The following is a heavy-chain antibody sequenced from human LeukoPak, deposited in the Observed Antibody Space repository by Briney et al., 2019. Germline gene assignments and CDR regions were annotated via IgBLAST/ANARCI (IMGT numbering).Heavy chain of an antibody. CDR2: MNLNSGNT. Sequence: GASVKVSCKASVYTFTSYDINWVRQATGQGLEWMGWMNLNSGNTGYAQNFQGRVTMTRNTSISTAYMELSSLRSEDTAVYYCVRGDYNYYGMDVWGQGTTVTVSS. J-gene: IGHJ6*02. CDR3: VRGDYNYYGMDV. V-gene: IGHV1-8*01. CDR1: VYTFTSYD.